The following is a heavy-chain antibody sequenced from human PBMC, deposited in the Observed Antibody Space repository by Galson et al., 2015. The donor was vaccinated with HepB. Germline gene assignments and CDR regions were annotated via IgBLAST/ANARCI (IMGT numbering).Heavy chain of an antibody. CDR3: ARVAAAAGTGYYYYGMDV. CDR1: GYTFTSYA. CDR2: INTNTGNP. V-gene: IGHV7-4-1*02. J-gene: IGHJ6*02. Sequence: SVKVSCKASGYTFTSYAMNWVRQAPGQGLEWMGWINTNTGNPTYAQGFTGRFVFSLDTSVSTAYLQISSLKAEDTAVYYCARVAAAAGTGYYYYGMDVWGQGTTVTVSS. D-gene: IGHD6-13*01.